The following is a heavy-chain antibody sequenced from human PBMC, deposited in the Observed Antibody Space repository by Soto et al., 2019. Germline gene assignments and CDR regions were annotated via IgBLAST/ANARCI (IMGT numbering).Heavy chain of an antibody. CDR2: INHSGGT. CDR1: GGSFSGYY. V-gene: IGHV4-34*01. Sequence: SETLSLTCAVYGGSFSGYYWSWIRQPPGKGLEWIGEINHSGGTNYNPSLKSRVTISVDTSKNQFSLKLSSVTAADTAVYYCARRDEDTAMVRDYYYYGMDVWGQGTTVTVSS. J-gene: IGHJ6*02. CDR3: ARRDEDTAMVRDYYYYGMDV. D-gene: IGHD5-18*01.